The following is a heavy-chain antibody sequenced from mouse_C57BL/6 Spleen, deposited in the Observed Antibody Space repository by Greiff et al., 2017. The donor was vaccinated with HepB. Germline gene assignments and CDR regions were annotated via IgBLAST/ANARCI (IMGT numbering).Heavy chain of an antibody. V-gene: IGHV1-80*01. CDR3: ARKGN. J-gene: IGHJ2*01. CDR1: GYAFSSYW. CDR2: IYTGDGDT. Sequence: VQLQQSGAELVKPGASVKISCKASGYAFSSYWMNWVKQRPGKGLEWIGQIYTGDGDTNYNGKFKGKATLTADKSYSTAYIQRSSLTAEGSAVYYCARKGNWGQGTTLTVSS.